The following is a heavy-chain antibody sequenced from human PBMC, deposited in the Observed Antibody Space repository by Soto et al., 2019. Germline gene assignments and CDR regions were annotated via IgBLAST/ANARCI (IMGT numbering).Heavy chain of an antibody. J-gene: IGHJ6*02. CDR2: IGSSGGYI. V-gene: IGHV3-21*01. D-gene: IGHD2-2*01. CDR1: GFIFSYFS. CDR3: XREKKHQSLGGRFGMDV. Sequence: PGGSLRLSCAVSGFIFSYFSMNWVRQAPGKGLEWVASIGSSGGYIFYADSVKGRFTISRDNAKKSLDLQINSLRAEDTAVYYCXREKKHQSLGGRFGMDVWGQGTTVTVSS.